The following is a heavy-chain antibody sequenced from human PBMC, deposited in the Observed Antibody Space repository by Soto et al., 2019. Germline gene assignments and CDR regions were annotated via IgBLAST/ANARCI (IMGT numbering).Heavy chain of an antibody. D-gene: IGHD3-9*01. Sequence: GWSLRVSCAASGFTFYDYAMHWFRQAPGKGPECASGISWNSGSIGYADCLKGLFTISSDNAKNSLYLQMNSLRAGGAAVYYCAKVSYYDILTGYSQSGGYFDYWGQGALVTVSS. V-gene: IGHV3-9*01. CDR3: AKVSYYDILTGYSQSGGYFDY. J-gene: IGHJ4*02. CDR1: GFTFYDYA. CDR2: ISWNSGSI.